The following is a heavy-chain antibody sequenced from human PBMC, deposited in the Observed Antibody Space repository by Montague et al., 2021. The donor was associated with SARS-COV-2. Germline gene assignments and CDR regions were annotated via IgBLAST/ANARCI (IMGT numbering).Heavy chain of an antibody. CDR3: ARGRPVQGSFRHFDSISSGALDI. J-gene: IGHJ3*02. Sequence: SETLSLTCAVSRGSFSNYYWTWIRQSPGKGLEWIGEINQGGAPNYTPSLKSRVTISLDTSKKQTSLKLNSVTVADTAVFFCARGRPVQGSFRHFDSISSGALDIWAQGSFVIVSS. CDR1: RGSFSNYY. CDR2: INQGGAP. V-gene: IGHV4-34*01. D-gene: IGHD3-9*01.